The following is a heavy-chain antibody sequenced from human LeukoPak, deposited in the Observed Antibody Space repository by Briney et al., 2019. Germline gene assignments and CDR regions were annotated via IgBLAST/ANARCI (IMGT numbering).Heavy chain of an antibody. J-gene: IGHJ3*02. CDR1: GFTFSSYA. CDR2: ISGSGGST. D-gene: IGHD2-2*01. Sequence: PGGSLRLSCAASGFTFSSYAMSWVRQAPGKGLEWVSAISGSGGSTYYADSVKGRFTISRDNSKNTLYLQMNSLRAEDTAVYYCAKDRGVPAARPFDAFDIWGQGTMVTVSS. V-gene: IGHV3-23*01. CDR3: AKDRGVPAARPFDAFDI.